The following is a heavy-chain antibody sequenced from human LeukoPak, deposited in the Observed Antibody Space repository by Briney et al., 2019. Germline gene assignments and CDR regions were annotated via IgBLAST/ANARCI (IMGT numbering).Heavy chain of an antibody. J-gene: IGHJ1*01. Sequence: GSLRLSCAASGITFSSYWMSWVRQAPGKGLEWVANIKEDGSEKHYVDSVKGRFTISRDNAKNSLYLQMNSLRAEDTAVYYCARADGVGVVTPYFQHWGQGTLVTVSS. CDR3: ARADGVGVVTPYFQH. CDR1: GITFSSYW. CDR2: IKEDGSEK. V-gene: IGHV3-7*01. D-gene: IGHD4-23*01.